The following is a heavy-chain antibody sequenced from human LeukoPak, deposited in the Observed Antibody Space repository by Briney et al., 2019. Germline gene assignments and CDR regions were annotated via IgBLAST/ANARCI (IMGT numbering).Heavy chain of an antibody. CDR2: INSDGSST. CDR3: AREAGYYDSSGYFDY. V-gene: IGHV3-74*01. Sequence: GGSLRLSCAASGFTFSSYWMHWVRQAPGKGLVWVSRINSDGSSTSYADSVKGRFTISRDNAKNTLYLQMNSLRAEDTAVYYCAREAGYYDSSGYFDYWAREPWSPSPQ. CDR1: GFTFSSYW. D-gene: IGHD3-22*01. J-gene: IGHJ4*02.